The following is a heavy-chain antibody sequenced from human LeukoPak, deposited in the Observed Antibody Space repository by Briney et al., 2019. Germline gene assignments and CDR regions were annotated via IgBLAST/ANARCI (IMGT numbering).Heavy chain of an antibody. D-gene: IGHD6-19*01. CDR1: GGSFSGYY. J-gene: IGHJ4*02. Sequence: KASETMSLTCGVYGGSFSGYYWSWIRQPPGKGREWIGEINHSGSTNYNPSLKSRVTISVDTSKNQFSLKLSSVTAADTAAYYCGRGGIAVAGTLKYWGQGTLVTVSS. V-gene: IGHV4-34*01. CDR2: INHSGST. CDR3: GRGGIAVAGTLKY.